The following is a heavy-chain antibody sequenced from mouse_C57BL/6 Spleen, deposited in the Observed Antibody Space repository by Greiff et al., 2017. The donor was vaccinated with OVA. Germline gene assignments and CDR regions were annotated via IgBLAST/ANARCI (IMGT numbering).Heavy chain of an antibody. CDR2: IWSGGST. V-gene: IGHV2-2*01. Sequence: VQLVESGPGLVQPSQSLSITCTVSGFSLTSYGVHWVRQSPGKGLEWLGGIWSGGSTDYNAAFISRLSISKDNSKSQVFFKMNSLQADDTAIYYCARNSPGGGVANFDYWGQGTTLTVSS. J-gene: IGHJ2*01. D-gene: IGHD1-1*02. CDR3: ARNSPGGGVANFDY. CDR1: GFSLTSYG.